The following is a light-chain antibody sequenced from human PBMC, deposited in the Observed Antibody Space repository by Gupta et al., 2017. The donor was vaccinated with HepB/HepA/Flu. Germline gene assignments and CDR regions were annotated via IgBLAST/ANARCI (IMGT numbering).Light chain of an antibody. Sequence: IQLTQSPSTLSASVGDRVTITCRASQSINSWLAWYQKKPGKAPNPLIYKASSLESGVPSRFSGSGSGTEFNLTISRLQPDDFATYHCQQYNNYPWTFGQGTRVEIK. V-gene: IGKV1-5*03. CDR3: QQYNNYPWT. CDR2: KAS. CDR1: QSINSW. J-gene: IGKJ1*01.